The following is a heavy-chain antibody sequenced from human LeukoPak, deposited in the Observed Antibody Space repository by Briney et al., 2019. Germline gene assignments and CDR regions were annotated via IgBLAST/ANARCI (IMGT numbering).Heavy chain of an antibody. CDR3: AKDWGQQWLVWYFDY. Sequence: GGSLRLSCAASGFTFSSYGMHWVRQAPGKGLEWVAVIWYDGSNKYYADSVKGRFTISRDNSKNTLYLQMNSLRAEDTAVYYCAKDWGQQWLVWYFDYWGQGTLVTVSS. D-gene: IGHD6-19*01. J-gene: IGHJ4*02. CDR2: IWYDGSNK. CDR1: GFTFSSYG. V-gene: IGHV3-30*02.